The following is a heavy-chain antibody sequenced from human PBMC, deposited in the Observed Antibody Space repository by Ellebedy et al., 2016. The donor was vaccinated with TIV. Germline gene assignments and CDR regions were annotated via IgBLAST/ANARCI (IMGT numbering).Heavy chain of an antibody. CDR2: TYYRSKWYN. J-gene: IGHJ5*02. CDR1: GDSVSSYTAA. V-gene: IGHV6-1*01. CDR3: ARYSNIGGSRWFDP. Sequence: SQTLSLTCAISGDSVSSYTAAWNWIRQSPSRGLEWLGRTYYRSKWYNDYAVSVKSRITINPDTSKNQFSLKLSSVTAADTAIYYCARYSNIGGSRWFDPWGQGTLVTVSS. D-gene: IGHD2/OR15-2a*01.